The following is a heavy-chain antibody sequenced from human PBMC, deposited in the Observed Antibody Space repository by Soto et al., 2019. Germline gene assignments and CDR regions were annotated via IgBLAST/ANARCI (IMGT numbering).Heavy chain of an antibody. CDR2: INSDGSSI. CDR3: ATIWSVANFDY. Sequence: GGSLRLSCAASGFTFSNYWMHWVRQAPGKGLVWVSRINSDGSSISYADSVKGRFTISRDNAKNTLYLQMNSLRAEDTAVYSCATIWSVANFDYWGQGTLVTVSS. V-gene: IGHV3-74*01. CDR1: GFTFSNYW. D-gene: IGHD3-3*01. J-gene: IGHJ4*02.